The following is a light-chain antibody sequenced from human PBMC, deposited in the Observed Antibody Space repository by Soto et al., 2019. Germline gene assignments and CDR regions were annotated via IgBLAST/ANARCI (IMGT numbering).Light chain of an antibody. CDR1: ESISSN. Sequence: VLTQSPVTLSVSPGETATLSCWSSESISSNLAWYQQKSCQAPRLLVDGASTRATGITARFSGSVYGTSFNLTISSLQYEDFSIYYCQKYSTRPRTFGQGTKV. CDR2: GAS. V-gene: IGKV3-15*01. CDR3: QKYSTRPRT. J-gene: IGKJ1*01.